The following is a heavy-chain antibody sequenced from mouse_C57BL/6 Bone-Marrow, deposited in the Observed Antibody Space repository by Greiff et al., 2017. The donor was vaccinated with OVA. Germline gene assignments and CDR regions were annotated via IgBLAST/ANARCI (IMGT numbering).Heavy chain of an antibody. J-gene: IGHJ1*03. CDR2: ISNLAYSI. Sequence: EVQRVESGGGLVQPGGSLKLSCAASGFTFSDYGMAWVRQAPRKGPEWVAFISNLAYSIYYADTVTGRFTISRENAKNTLYLEMSSLRSEDTAMYYCARQGGYYYGWYFDVWGTGTTVTVSS. CDR3: ARQGGYYYGWYFDV. V-gene: IGHV5-15*01. D-gene: IGHD2-3*01. CDR1: GFTFSDYG.